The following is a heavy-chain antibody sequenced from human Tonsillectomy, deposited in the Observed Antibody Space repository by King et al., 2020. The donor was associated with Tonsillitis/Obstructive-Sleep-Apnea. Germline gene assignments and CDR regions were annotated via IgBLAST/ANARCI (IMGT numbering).Heavy chain of an antibody. CDR3: ARLDSLVSGGVTGNDAFDI. Sequence: VQLVESGAEVKKPGSSVKVSCKASGGTFSSYAISWVRQAPGQGLEWMGGIISIFGTANYAQKFQGRVTITADESTSTAYMELSSLRSEDTAVYYCARLDSLVSGGVTGNDAFDIRGQGTMVTVSS. CDR2: IISIFGTA. D-gene: IGHD2-2*03. CDR1: GGTFSSYA. V-gene: IGHV1-69*01. J-gene: IGHJ3*02.